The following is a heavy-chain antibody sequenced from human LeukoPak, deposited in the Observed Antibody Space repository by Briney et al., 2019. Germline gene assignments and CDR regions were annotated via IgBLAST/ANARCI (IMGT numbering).Heavy chain of an antibody. D-gene: IGHD3-16*01. CDR1: GGSISSYY. J-gene: IGHJ5*02. Sequence: PSETLSLTCTVSGGSISSYYWSWIRQPPGKGLEWIGYIYYSGSTNYNPSLKSRVTISVDTSKNQFSLKLSSVTAADTAVYYCARLGGVPPKNWFDPWGQGTLVTVSS. CDR3: ARLGGVPPKNWFDP. CDR2: IYYSGST. V-gene: IGHV4-59*08.